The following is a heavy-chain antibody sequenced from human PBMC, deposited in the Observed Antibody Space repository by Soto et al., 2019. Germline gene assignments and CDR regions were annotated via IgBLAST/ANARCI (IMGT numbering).Heavy chain of an antibody. CDR3: ATHREGATYYFDY. J-gene: IGHJ4*02. D-gene: IGHD1-26*01. Sequence: QMQLVQSGPEVKKPGTSVKVSCKASTFTFTSSAVQWVRQARAQRLEWLGWIVVGRGNTKYAQSFQESVTITRDISSGTAYLELSSLRSEDTAVYYCATHREGATYYFDYWGQGTLLTVSS. CDR1: TFTFTSSA. CDR2: IVVGRGNT. V-gene: IGHV1-58*01.